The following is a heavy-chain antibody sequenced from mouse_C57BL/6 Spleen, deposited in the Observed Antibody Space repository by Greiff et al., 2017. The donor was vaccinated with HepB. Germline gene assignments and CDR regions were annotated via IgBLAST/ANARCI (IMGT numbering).Heavy chain of an antibody. CDR1: GYTFTDYE. V-gene: IGHV1-15*01. CDR2: IDPETGGT. J-gene: IGHJ4*01. CDR3: ARVGEGAMDY. Sequence: VQLQQSGAELVRPGASVTLSCKASGYTFTDYEMHWVKQTPVHGLEWIGAIDPETGGTAYNQKFKGKAILTADKSSSTAYMELRSLTSEDSAVYYCARVGEGAMDYWGQGTSVTVSS.